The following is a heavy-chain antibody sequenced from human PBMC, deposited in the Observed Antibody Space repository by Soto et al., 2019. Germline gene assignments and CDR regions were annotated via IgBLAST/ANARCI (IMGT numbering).Heavy chain of an antibody. D-gene: IGHD3-22*01. J-gene: IGHJ4*02. Sequence: SETLSLTCSVSGGSVSSSYWSWIRQPPGKRLEWIAYIHSSGNTNSNPSLKSRVTISVDTSKNQLSLKLSSVTVADTAVYYCASAGFRYYDTDGYYSNFDYWGQGALVTVSS. CDR1: GGSVSSSY. CDR2: IHSSGNT. CDR3: ASAGFRYYDTDGYYSNFDY. V-gene: IGHV4-59*02.